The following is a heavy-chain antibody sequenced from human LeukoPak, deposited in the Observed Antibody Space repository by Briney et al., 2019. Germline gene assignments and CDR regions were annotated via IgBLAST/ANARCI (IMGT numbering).Heavy chain of an antibody. CDR3: ASQIAAAGTYLTPHY. V-gene: IGHV3-30*04. D-gene: IGHD6-13*01. Sequence: GRSLRLSCAASGITFNTYSMHWVRQAPGKGVEWVAAISYDGSNKYYADSVKGRFTVSRDNSKNTLYLQLNSLRAEDTAVYYCASQIAAAGTYLTPHYWGQGTLVTVSS. CDR2: ISYDGSNK. J-gene: IGHJ4*02. CDR1: GITFNTYS.